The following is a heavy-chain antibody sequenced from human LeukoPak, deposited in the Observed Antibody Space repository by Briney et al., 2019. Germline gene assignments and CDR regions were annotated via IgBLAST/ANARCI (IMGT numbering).Heavy chain of an antibody. CDR1: GFTFSGFS. CDR3: ARAGSHWHYVY. J-gene: IGHJ4*02. CDR2: IKQDGSER. D-gene: IGHD3-10*01. Sequence: GGSLRLSRAASGFTFSGFSLSWVRRSPTKGLEWVANIKQDGSERYYVDSVKGRFTISRDNAKNSLSLQMNNLRVEDTAVCYCARAGSHWHYVYWGQGTVVTVSS. V-gene: IGHV3-7*01.